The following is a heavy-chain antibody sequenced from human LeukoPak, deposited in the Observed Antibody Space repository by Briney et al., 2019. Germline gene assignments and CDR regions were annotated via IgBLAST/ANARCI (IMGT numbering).Heavy chain of an antibody. J-gene: IGHJ6*03. D-gene: IGHD3-10*01. CDR2: IKQDGSEK. CDR1: GFTFSSYW. V-gene: IGHV3-7*01. CDR3: ARALRSVYYYYMDV. Sequence: PGGSLRLSCAASGFTFSSYWMSWVRQAPGKGLEWVANIKQDGSEKYYVDSVKGRFTISRDNAKNSLYLQMNSLRAEDTAVYYCARALRSVYYYYMDVWGKGTTVTVSS.